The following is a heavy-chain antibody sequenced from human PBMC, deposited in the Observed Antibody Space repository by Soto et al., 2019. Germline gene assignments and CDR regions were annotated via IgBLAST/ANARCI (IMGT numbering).Heavy chain of an antibody. CDR2: ISYDGSKK. Sequence: SGGPMRLPCAASGFTFSSYAMHRVRQAPGKGLEWVAAISYDGSKKYYADSVKGRFTISRDNAKNTVHLQMDSLRVEDTAVYFCAKDTVGGYSFWSGYYSDVLDVWGQGTLVTVSS. D-gene: IGHD3-3*01. CDR3: AKDTVGGYSFWSGYYSDVLDV. J-gene: IGHJ3*01. V-gene: IGHV3-30-3*01. CDR1: GFTFSSYA.